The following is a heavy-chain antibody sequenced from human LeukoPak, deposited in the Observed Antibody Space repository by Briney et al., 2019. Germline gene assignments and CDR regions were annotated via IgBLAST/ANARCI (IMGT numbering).Heavy chain of an antibody. CDR3: ATKRGQGTQLNYNWFDP. Sequence: GGSLRLSCAASGFTFSSYAMYWVRQAPGKGLEWVSAISGGRDSTYYADSVKGRFTISRDNSRSTLYLQMNSLRAEDTAIYYCATKRGQGTQLNYNWFDPWGQGTLVTVSS. V-gene: IGHV3-23*01. J-gene: IGHJ5*02. D-gene: IGHD1-1*01. CDR2: ISGGRDST. CDR1: GFTFSSYA.